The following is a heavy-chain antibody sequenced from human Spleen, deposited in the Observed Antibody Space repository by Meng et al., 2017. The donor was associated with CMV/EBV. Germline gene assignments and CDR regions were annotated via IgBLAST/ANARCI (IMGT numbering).Heavy chain of an antibody. Sequence: SSDAITWVRQARGQGLEWMGTIIPILAITKYAQKFQGRVTITADKTSSTVYMELSSLRSDDTAVYYCGRYADIVSVIAATRDYWFDPWGQGTLVTVSS. CDR3: GRYADIVSVIAATRDYWFDP. D-gene: IGHD2-15*01. CDR1: SSDA. J-gene: IGHJ5*02. V-gene: IGHV1-69*04. CDR2: IIPILAIT.